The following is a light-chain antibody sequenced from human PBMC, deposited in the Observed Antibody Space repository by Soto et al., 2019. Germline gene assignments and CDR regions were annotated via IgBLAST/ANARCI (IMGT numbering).Light chain of an antibody. Sequence: EIVLTQSPGTLSLSPGERATLSCRASQSVSSSYLAWYQQKPGQAPRLRTYGATSRATGIPDRFSGSGSGTDFTLTISRLETEDFAVYYCQQYGCSRTFGQGTKVEIK. CDR2: GAT. CDR3: QQYGCSRT. V-gene: IGKV3-20*01. J-gene: IGKJ1*01. CDR1: QSVSSSY.